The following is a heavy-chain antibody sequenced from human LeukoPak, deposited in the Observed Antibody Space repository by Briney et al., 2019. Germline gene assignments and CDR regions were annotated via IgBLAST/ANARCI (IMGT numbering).Heavy chain of an antibody. V-gene: IGHV1-2*02. D-gene: IGHD4-11*01. CDR1: GYTFTDSY. J-gene: IGHJ4*02. CDR3: ARGRVTVSLDY. CDR2: INPNNAST. Sequence: ASVKVSCKASGYTFTDSYIHWVRQAPGQGLEWMGWINPNNASTNYAQKFQGRVTVTRDTSISTAYMELSSLRSDDTAVYYCARGRVTVSLDYWGQGTLVTV.